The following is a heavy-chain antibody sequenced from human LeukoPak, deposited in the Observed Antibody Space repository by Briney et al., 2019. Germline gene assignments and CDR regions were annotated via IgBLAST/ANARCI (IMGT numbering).Heavy chain of an antibody. CDR1: GYTFTSYD. V-gene: IGHV1-8*01. D-gene: IGHD2-21*02. CDR3: ARYPPQLVTVQIPTGYGMDV. J-gene: IGHJ6*02. CDR2: MNPNSGNT. Sequence: GASVKVSCKASGYTFTSYDINWVRQATGQGLEWMGWMNPNSGNTGYAQKFQGRVTMTRNTSISTAYMELSSLRSEDTAVYYCARYPPQLVTVQIPTGYGMDVWGQGTTVTVSS.